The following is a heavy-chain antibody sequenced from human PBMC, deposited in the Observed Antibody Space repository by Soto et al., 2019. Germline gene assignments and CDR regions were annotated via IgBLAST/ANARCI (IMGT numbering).Heavy chain of an antibody. V-gene: IGHV3-23*01. J-gene: IGHJ3*02. CDR1: GFTFSSYA. CDR3: AKDRDDFWSGYYTARDAFDI. Sequence: PGGSLRLSCAASGFTFSSYAMSWVRQAPGKGLEWVSAISGSGGSTYYADSVKGRFTISRDNSKNTLYLQMNSLRAEDTAVYYRAKDRDDFWSGYYTARDAFDIWGQGTMVTVSS. CDR2: ISGSGGST. D-gene: IGHD3-3*01.